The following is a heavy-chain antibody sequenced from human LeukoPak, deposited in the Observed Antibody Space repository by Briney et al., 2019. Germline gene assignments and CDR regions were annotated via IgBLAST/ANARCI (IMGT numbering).Heavy chain of an antibody. Sequence: GGSLRLSCAASGFTFSSYAMSWVRQAPGKGLEWVSTISGSGSTTYFADSVKGRFTISRDNSVNTLYLQMSSLRAEDTAVYYCARNPGRAAAATLTYWGQGILVTVSS. V-gene: IGHV3-23*01. CDR1: GFTFSSYA. CDR3: ARNPGRAAAATLTY. D-gene: IGHD6-13*01. J-gene: IGHJ4*02. CDR2: ISGSGSTT.